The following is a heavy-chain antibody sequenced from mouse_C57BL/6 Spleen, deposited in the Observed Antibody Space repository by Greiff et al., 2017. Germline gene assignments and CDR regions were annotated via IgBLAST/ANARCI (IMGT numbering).Heavy chain of an antibody. CDR2: IDPSDSYT. V-gene: IGHV1-50*01. CDR3: AKLSRQHAWFAY. J-gene: IGHJ3*01. CDR1: GYTFTSYW. Sequence: QVQLQQPGAELVKPGASVKLSCKASGYTFTSYWMQWVKQRPGQGLEWIGEIDPSDSYTNYNQKFKGKATLTVDTSSSTAYMQLSSLTSEDSAVYYCAKLSRQHAWFAYWGQGTLVTVSA. D-gene: IGHD3-2*01.